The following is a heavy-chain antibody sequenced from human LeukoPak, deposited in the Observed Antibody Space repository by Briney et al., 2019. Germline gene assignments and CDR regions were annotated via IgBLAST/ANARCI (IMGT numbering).Heavy chain of an antibody. J-gene: IGHJ4*02. Sequence: SETLSLTSTVSAYSISSGYYWGWIRQPPGKGLEWIGSIFHSGNSYYNPSLKSRVTMSVDTSKNQFSLNLSSMTAADTAVYYCARGGMATILFDYWGQGTLVTVSS. V-gene: IGHV4-38-2*02. CDR2: IFHSGNS. D-gene: IGHD5-24*01. CDR3: ARGGMATILFDY. CDR1: AYSISSGYY.